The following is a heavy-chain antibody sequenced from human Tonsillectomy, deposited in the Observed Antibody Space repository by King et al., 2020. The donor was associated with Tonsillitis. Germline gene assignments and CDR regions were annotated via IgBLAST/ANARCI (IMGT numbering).Heavy chain of an antibody. CDR3: ARENVLRYFDWCFDY. J-gene: IGHJ4*02. CDR2: IYYSGST. Sequence: QLQESGPGLVKPSETLSLTCTVSGGSISSYYWSWIRQPPGKGLEWIGYIYYSGSTNYNPSLKSRVIISVDTSKNQFSLKLSSVTAADTAVYYCARENVLRYFDWCFDYWGQGTLVTVSS. V-gene: IGHV4-59*01. CDR1: GGSISSYY. D-gene: IGHD3-9*01.